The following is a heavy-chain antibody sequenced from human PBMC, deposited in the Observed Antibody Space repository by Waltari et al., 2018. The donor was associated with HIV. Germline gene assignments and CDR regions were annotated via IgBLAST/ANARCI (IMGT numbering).Heavy chain of an antibody. J-gene: IGHJ3*02. Sequence: QVQLVQSGAEVKKPGSSVKVSCKASGGTFSSYAISWVRQAPGQGLEWMGGIIPILGTANYGQKFQGRVTITADESTSTAYMELSSLRSEDTAVYYCAREGYYDSSGPGAFDIWGQGTMVTVSS. CDR3: AREGYYDSSGPGAFDI. V-gene: IGHV1-69*01. CDR1: GGTFSSYA. D-gene: IGHD3-22*01. CDR2: IIPILGTA.